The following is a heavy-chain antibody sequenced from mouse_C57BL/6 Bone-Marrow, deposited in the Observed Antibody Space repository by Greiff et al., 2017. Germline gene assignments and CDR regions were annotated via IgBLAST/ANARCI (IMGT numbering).Heavy chain of an antibody. V-gene: IGHV1-53*01. CDR1: GYTFTSYW. J-gene: IGHJ3*01. CDR3: AIRQPRGWFAY. D-gene: IGHD3-2*02. CDR2: INPSNGGT. Sequence: QVQLQQPGTELVKPGASVKLSCKASGYTFTSYWMHWVKQRPGQGLEWIGNINPSNGGTNYNETFKSKATLTVDKSSSTAYMQLSSLTSEDSAVYYCAIRQPRGWFAYWGQGTLVTVSA.